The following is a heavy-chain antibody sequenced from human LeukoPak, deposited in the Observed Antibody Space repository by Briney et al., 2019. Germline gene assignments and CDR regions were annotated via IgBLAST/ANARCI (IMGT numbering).Heavy chain of an antibody. CDR2: INPNSGGT. D-gene: IGHD3-22*01. CDR3: AKDMYYYDSSGYQRAFDI. J-gene: IGHJ3*02. V-gene: IGHV1-2*02. Sequence: ASVKVSCKASGYTFTGYYMHWVRQAPGQGLEWMGWINPNSGGTNYAQKFQGRVTMTRDTSISTAYMELSRLRSDDTAVYYCAKDMYYYDSSGYQRAFDIWGQGTMVTVSS. CDR1: GYTFTGYY.